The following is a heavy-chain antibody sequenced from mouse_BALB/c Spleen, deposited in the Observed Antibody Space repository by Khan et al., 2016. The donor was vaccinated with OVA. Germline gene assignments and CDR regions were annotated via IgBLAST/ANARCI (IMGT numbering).Heavy chain of an antibody. Sequence: VRLQQSGPDLVKPGASVKISCKASGYSFTVYYMTRVKQSHGKSPEWIGRVNPNNGDTNYYQNFKGKAILTVDKSSNTAYMELRSLTSEDSAVFYCAGEYEFFPYWGQGTLVTVSA. CDR1: GYSFTVYY. CDR3: AGEYEFFPY. D-gene: IGHD2-12*01. J-gene: IGHJ3*01. V-gene: IGHV1-26*01. CDR2: VNPNNGDT.